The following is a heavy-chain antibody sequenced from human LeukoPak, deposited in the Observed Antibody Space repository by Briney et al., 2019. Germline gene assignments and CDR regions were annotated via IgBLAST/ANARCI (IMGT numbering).Heavy chain of an antibody. Sequence: GASVKVSCKASGYTFTSYDINWVRQAPGQGLEWMGRINPSSGDTEYAPKFQGWVTMTRDTSISTAYVEVRRLISDDTAVYYCARDLASTSNWEFDYWGQGTLVIVSS. D-gene: IGHD1-26*01. V-gene: IGHV1-2*04. J-gene: IGHJ4*02. CDR2: INPSSGDT. CDR1: GYTFTSYD. CDR3: ARDLASTSNWEFDY.